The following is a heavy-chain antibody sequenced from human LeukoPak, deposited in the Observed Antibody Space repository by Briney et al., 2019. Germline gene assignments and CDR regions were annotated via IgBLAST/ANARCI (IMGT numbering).Heavy chain of an antibody. CDR2: VYHSGST. CDR3: ARDIHGGSGWYGSGWFDP. CDR1: GYSISSGYY. Sequence: SETLSLTCAVSGYSISSGYYWGWIRQPPGKGLEWIGSVYHSGSTYYNPSLKSRVTISVDTSKNQFSLKLSSVTAADTAVYYCARDIHGGSGWYGSGWFDPWGQGTLVTVSS. D-gene: IGHD6-19*01. V-gene: IGHV4-38-2*02. J-gene: IGHJ5*02.